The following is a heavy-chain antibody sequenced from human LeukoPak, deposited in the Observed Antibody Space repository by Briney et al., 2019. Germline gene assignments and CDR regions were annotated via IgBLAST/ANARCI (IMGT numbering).Heavy chain of an antibody. Sequence: ASVKVSCKASGYTFTGYYIHWVRQAPGQGLEWMGWINPNSDGTNYAQKFQGRVTMTRDTSISTAYMELSRLRSDDTAVYYCARDTPRPVPRGFEYWGQGTLVTVSS. V-gene: IGHV1-2*02. CDR3: ARDTPRPVPRGFEY. CDR2: INPNSDGT. J-gene: IGHJ4*02. CDR1: GYTFTGYY.